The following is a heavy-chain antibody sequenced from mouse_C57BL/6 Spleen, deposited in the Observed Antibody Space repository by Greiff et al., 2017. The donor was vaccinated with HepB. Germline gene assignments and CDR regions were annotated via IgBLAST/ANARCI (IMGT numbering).Heavy chain of an antibody. Sequence: QVQLKQSGPELVKPGASVKISCKASGYAFSSSWMNWVKQRPGKGLEWIGRIYPGDGDTNYNGKFKGKATLTADKSSSTAYMQLSSLTSEDSAVYFCARIYYGSSYDAMDYWGQGTSVTVSS. V-gene: IGHV1-82*01. CDR1: GYAFSSSW. CDR2: IYPGDGDT. J-gene: IGHJ4*01. D-gene: IGHD1-1*01. CDR3: ARIYYGSSYDAMDY.